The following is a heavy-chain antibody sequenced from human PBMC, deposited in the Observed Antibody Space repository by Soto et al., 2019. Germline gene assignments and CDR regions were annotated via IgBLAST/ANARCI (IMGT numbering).Heavy chain of an antibody. J-gene: IGHJ4*02. CDR2: IYHSGST. Sequence: SETLSLTCAVSAYSISSGYYWGCIRQHPGKGLEWIGSIYHSGSTYYNPSLKSRVTISADTSKNQFSLKLRSVTAADTAVYYCARMGFYYDSSGYDYWGQGTLVTVSS. D-gene: IGHD3-22*01. V-gene: IGHV4-38-2*01. CDR3: ARMGFYYDSSGYDY. CDR1: AYSISSGYY.